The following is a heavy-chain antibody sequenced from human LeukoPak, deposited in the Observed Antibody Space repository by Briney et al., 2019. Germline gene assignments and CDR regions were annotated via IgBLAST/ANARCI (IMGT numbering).Heavy chain of an antibody. V-gene: IGHV3-23*01. CDR1: GFTFSSYA. Sequence: GGSLRLSCAASGFTFSSYAMSWVRQAPGKGLEWVSAISGSGGSTYYADSVKGRFTISRDNSKNTLYLQMNSLRAEDTAVYYCAKSPGRGITMIGAFDIGGQGTMVTVSS. CDR3: AKSPGRGITMIGAFDI. D-gene: IGHD3-22*01. CDR2: ISGSGGST. J-gene: IGHJ3*02.